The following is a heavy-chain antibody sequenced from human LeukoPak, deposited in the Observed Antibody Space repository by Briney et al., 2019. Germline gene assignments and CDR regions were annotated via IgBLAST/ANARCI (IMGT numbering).Heavy chain of an antibody. D-gene: IGHD1-1*01. CDR1: GYSFTGHY. J-gene: IGHJ4*02. V-gene: IGHV1-2*02. Sequence: ASVKVSCQASGYSFTGHYMHWVRQAPGQGLEWMGWINPNSGGTNSAQKFQGRVTMTRDTSISTAYMELSRLRSDDTAVYYCASRTGTTTGDYWGQGTLVTVSS. CDR2: INPNSGGT. CDR3: ASRTGTTTGDY.